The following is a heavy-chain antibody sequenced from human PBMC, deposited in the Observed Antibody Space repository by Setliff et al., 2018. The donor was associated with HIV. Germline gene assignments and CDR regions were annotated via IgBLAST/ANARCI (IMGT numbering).Heavy chain of an antibody. CDR3: ARGKSGSYDAYDM. D-gene: IGHD5-12*01. V-gene: IGHV4-38-2*01. J-gene: IGHJ3*02. CDR2: IFHSGSS. CDR1: DYFISSAYY. Sequence: SETLSLTCAVSDYFISSAYYWGWIRQPPGKGLEWIGTIFHSGSSYFNPSLKSRVTISLDMSKNHFSLNLRSVTAADTAVYYCARGKSGSYDAYDMWGQGTMVTVSS.